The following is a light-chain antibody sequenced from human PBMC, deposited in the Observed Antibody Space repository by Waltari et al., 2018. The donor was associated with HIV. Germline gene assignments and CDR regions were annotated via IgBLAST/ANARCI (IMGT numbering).Light chain of an antibody. Sequence: QSALTQSASVSGSHGQSLTISCTGTRSDVGGDNYVSGYHRHPGKAPKLIIYDVSTRPSGVSNRFSGSKSGNRASLTISGLQAEDEADYYCSSYTSSSTRVFGGGTTVTVL. CDR3: SSYTSSSTRV. CDR1: RSDVGGDNY. CDR2: DVS. J-gene: IGLJ3*02. V-gene: IGLV2-14*03.